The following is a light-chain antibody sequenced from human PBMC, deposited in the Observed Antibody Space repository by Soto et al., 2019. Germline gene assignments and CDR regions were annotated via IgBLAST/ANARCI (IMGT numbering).Light chain of an antibody. CDR2: DAS. J-gene: IGKJ2*01. CDR1: QSISSH. CDR3: QQCTNWPPEYT. V-gene: IGKV3-11*01. Sequence: EIVLTQSPATLALSAGDRATLSCRASQSISSHLAWYQQKTGQAPRLLIYDASNRAPGIPTRFTGSGSGTDFALAISSLDPEDLAVYYCQQCTNWPPEYTCGQWTRVEIK.